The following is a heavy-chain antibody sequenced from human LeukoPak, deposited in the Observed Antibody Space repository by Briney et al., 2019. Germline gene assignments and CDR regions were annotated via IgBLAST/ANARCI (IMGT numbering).Heavy chain of an antibody. D-gene: IGHD3-16*01. CDR2: ISSFSGTI. J-gene: IGHJ4*02. CDR3: ARDQGGVGY. CDR1: GLTFSSYS. Sequence: GGSLRLSCVASGLTFSSYSMNWVRQAPGKGLEWVSYISSFSGTINYADSVKGRFTISRDNAKNSLYLQMNSLRAEDTAVYYCARDQGGVGYWGQGTLVTVSS. V-gene: IGHV3-48*01.